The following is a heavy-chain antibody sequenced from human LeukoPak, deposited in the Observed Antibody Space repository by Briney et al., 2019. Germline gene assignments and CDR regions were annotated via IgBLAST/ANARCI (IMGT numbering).Heavy chain of an antibody. V-gene: IGHV3-23*01. CDR3: ARDRGSDWKNWLDP. D-gene: IGHD6-19*01. Sequence: GGSLRPSCAASGFTFSSYGMHWVRQAPGKGLEWVSVISGGGGSTYYADSVKGRFTISRDNSKNTLYLQMNSLRAEDTAVYYCARDRGSDWKNWLDPWGQGILVTVSS. CDR2: ISGGGGST. J-gene: IGHJ5*02. CDR1: GFTFSSYG.